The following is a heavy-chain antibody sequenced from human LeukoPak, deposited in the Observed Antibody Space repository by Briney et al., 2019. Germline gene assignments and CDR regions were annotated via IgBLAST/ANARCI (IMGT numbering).Heavy chain of an antibody. Sequence: GGSLRLSCAASGFTFISYAMNWVRQAPGKGLEWVSGVSASGYNTYYADSVKGRFTISRDNSKNTLYLRMNSLRAEDTAVYYCARERGPFDAFDIWGQGTMVTVSS. V-gene: IGHV3-23*01. CDR1: GFTFISYA. CDR2: VSASGYNT. J-gene: IGHJ3*02. CDR3: ARERGPFDAFDI.